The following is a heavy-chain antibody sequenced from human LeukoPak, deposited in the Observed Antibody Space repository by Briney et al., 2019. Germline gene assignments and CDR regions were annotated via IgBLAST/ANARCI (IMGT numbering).Heavy chain of an antibody. CDR1: GFTFRSYA. CDR3: AEDRITIFGVAKGSFDY. Sequence: PGGSLRLSCAASGFTFRSYAMSWVRQAPGKGLEGVSAISGSGNNTNYADSVKGRFTISRDNSKNTLYLQMNSLRAEDTAVYYCAEDRITIFGVAKGSFDYWGQGSLVTVSS. J-gene: IGHJ4*02. CDR2: ISGSGNNT. V-gene: IGHV3-23*01. D-gene: IGHD3-3*01.